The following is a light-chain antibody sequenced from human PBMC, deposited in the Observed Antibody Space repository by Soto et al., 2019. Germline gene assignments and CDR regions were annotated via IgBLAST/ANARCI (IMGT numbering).Light chain of an antibody. V-gene: IGKV3-20*01. CDR2: GAS. J-gene: IGKJ3*01. CDR3: QQYGSPPIT. CDR1: QSVSSSY. Sequence: EIVLKQSPGTLSFSPGERATLSCRASQSVSSSYLAWDQQKPGQAPRLLIYGASSRATGIPDRFSGSGSGTDFTLTISILEPEDFSVYYCQQYGSPPITFGPGTKVDIK.